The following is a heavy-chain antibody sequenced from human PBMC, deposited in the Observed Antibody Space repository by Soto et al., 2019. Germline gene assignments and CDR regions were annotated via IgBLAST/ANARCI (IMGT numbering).Heavy chain of an antibody. CDR1: GYTFTSYG. J-gene: IGHJ6*03. Sequence: ASVKVSCKASGYTFTSYGISWVRQAPGQGLEWMGWISAYNGNTNYAQKLQGRVTMTTDTSTSTAYMELRSLRSDDTAAYYCARSSYSSSWYYYYYYMDVWGKGTTVTVSS. D-gene: IGHD6-13*01. CDR3: ARSSYSSSWYYYYYYMDV. CDR2: ISAYNGNT. V-gene: IGHV1-18*01.